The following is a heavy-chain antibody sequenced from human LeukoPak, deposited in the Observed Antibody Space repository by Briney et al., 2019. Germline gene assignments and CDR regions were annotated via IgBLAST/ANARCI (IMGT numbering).Heavy chain of an antibody. V-gene: IGHV3-21*01. CDR3: AKPTSGSIPTTTDAFDI. Sequence: GGSLRLSCAASGFTFSSYSMNWVRQAPGKGLEWVSSISSSSSYIYYADSVKGRFTISRDNAKNSLYLQVNSLRAEDTAVYYCAKPTSGSIPTTTDAFDIWGQGTMVTVSS. CDR1: GFTFSSYS. CDR2: ISSSSSYI. J-gene: IGHJ3*02. D-gene: IGHD3-10*01.